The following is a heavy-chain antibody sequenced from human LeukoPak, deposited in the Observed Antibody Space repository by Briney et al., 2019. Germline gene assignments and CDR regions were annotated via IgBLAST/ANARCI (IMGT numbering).Heavy chain of an antibody. CDR1: GFTFSSYA. D-gene: IGHD1-26*01. Sequence: QPGGSLRLSCAASGFTFSSYAMSWVRQAPGKGLEWVSGISDTGGNTYYADTVKGRFTISRDNSKNTLFLQMNSLRAEDTAIYSCAKNQWELTDWGQGTLVTVSS. CDR3: AKNQWELTD. J-gene: IGHJ4*02. CDR2: ISDTGGNT. V-gene: IGHV3-23*01.